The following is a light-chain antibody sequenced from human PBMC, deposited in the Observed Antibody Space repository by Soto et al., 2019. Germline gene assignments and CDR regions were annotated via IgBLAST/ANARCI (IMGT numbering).Light chain of an antibody. J-gene: IGKJ2*01. Sequence: EIVLTQSPATLSLSPGEKATLSCGASQRVSSSCLAWYQQKPGLAPRLLIYDASSRASGIPDRFSGSGSGTDFTLTISRLEPEDCAVYYCQQFETSPYTFGQGTKLEIK. CDR3: QQFETSPYT. CDR1: QRVSSSC. CDR2: DAS. V-gene: IGKV3D-20*01.